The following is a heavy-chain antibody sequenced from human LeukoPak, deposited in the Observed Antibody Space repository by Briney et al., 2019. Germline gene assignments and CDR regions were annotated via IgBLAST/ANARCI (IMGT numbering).Heavy chain of an antibody. CDR1: GYTFTSYG. V-gene: IGHV1-18*01. CDR3: ARAHYCSGGSCYYYYGMDV. J-gene: IGHJ6*02. CDR2: ISAYNGNT. D-gene: IGHD2-15*01. Sequence: ASVKVSCKASGYTFTSYGISWVRQAPGQGLEWMGWISAYNGNTNYAQKLQGRVTMTTDTSTSTAYMELRSLRSDDTAVYYCARAHYCSGGSCYYYYGMDVWGQGTTVTVSS.